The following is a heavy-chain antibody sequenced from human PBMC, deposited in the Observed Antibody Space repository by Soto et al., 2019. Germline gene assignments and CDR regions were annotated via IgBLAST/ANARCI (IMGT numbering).Heavy chain of an antibody. J-gene: IGHJ4*02. CDR3: TRVGGYYGDYPNFDY. D-gene: IGHD4-17*01. CDR2: IYYSGST. V-gene: IGHV4-59*01. CDR1: GSSIRPYY. Sequence: SETLSLTCSISGSSIRPYYWSWIRQPPGKGLEWIGNIYYSGSTNYSPSLRSRVIMSVASSRNQLSLRLNSVTAADTAVYYCTRVGGYYGDYPNFDYWGQGARVTVSS.